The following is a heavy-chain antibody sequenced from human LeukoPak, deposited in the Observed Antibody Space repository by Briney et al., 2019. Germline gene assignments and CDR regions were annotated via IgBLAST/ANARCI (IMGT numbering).Heavy chain of an antibody. Sequence: PSETLSLTCTVSGGSISSYYWSWIRQPPGKGLEWIGYIYYSGSTNYDPSLKSRVTISVDTSKNQFSLKLSSVTAADTAVYYRARGVYGGNSGGTNGGYWGQGTLVTVSS. CDR1: GGSISSYY. CDR3: ARGVYGGNSGGTNGGY. CDR2: IYYSGST. J-gene: IGHJ4*02. V-gene: IGHV4-59*01. D-gene: IGHD4-23*01.